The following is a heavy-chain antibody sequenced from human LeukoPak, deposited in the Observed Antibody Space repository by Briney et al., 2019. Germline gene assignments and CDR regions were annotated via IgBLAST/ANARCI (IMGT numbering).Heavy chain of an antibody. Sequence: ASVTVSCKASGYTFTSYDINWVRQAPGQGLEWMGWMNPNSGNTGYAQKFQGRVTMTRNTSISTAYMELSSLRSEDTAVYYCARWEPLDYYYYGMDVWGQGTTVTVSS. CDR3: ARWEPLDYYYYGMDV. CDR1: GYTFTSYD. J-gene: IGHJ6*02. CDR2: MNPNSGNT. V-gene: IGHV1-8*01. D-gene: IGHD1-26*01.